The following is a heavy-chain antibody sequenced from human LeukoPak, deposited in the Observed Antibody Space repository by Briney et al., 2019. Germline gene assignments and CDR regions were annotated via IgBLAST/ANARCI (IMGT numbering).Heavy chain of an antibody. D-gene: IGHD1-26*01. V-gene: IGHV3-7*03. CDR2: IKQDGSEK. CDR3: AKRYSGSSGLYNFDY. J-gene: IGHJ4*02. CDR1: GFTFSSYW. Sequence: GGPLRLSCAASGFTFSSYWMSWVRQAPGKGLEWVANIKQDGSEKYYVDSVKGRFTISRDNAKNSLYLQMNSLRAEDTAVYYCAKRYSGSSGLYNFDYWGQGTLVTVSS.